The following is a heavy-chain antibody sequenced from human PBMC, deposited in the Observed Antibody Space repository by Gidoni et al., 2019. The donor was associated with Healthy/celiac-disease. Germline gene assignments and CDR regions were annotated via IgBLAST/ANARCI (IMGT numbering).Heavy chain of an antibody. J-gene: IGHJ1*01. Sequence: QVQLQPWGAGLLKPSETLSLTCAVYGGSFSGYYWSWIRQPPGKGLEWIGEINHSGSTNYNPSLKSRVTISVDTSKNQFSLKLSSVTAADTAVYYCARTSPRYSSSWYSKGYFQHWGQGTLVTVSS. V-gene: IGHV4-34*01. CDR1: GGSFSGYY. D-gene: IGHD6-13*01. CDR2: INHSGST. CDR3: ARTSPRYSSSWYSKGYFQH.